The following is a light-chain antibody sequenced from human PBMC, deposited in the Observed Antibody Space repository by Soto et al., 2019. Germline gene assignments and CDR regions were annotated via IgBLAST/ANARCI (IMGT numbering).Light chain of an antibody. V-gene: IGKV3-20*01. CDR3: QHYGSSLT. Sequence: EIVLTQSPGTLSLSPGERATLSCRASQSVSSSYLAWYQQKPGQAPRLLIYGASSRATGIPDRFSGSGSGTDFTITISRLEAEDFAVYYWQHYGSSLTFGQGTKVEIK. J-gene: IGKJ1*01. CDR1: QSVSSSY. CDR2: GAS.